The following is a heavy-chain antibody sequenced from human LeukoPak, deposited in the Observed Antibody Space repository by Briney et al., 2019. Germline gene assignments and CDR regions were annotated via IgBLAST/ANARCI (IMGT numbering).Heavy chain of an antibody. V-gene: IGHV4-38-2*01. Sequence: SETLSLTCAVSGYSISSGYYWGCIRQPPGKGLEWIGSIYHSGITYYNPALKSRVTISVDTSKNQFSLKLSSVTAADTAVYYCARALVRMTTVVSSNFDYWGQGTLVTVSS. CDR1: GYSISSGYY. D-gene: IGHD4-23*01. CDR3: ARALVRMTTVVSSNFDY. CDR2: IYHSGIT. J-gene: IGHJ4*02.